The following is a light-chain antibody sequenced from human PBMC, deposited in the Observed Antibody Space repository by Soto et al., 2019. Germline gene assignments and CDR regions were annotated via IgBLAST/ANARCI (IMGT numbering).Light chain of an antibody. J-gene: IGKJ4*01. CDR1: QGTSNW. Sequence: DLQMTQSPSSVSASVGDRVTITCRASQGTSNWVAWYQQKPGKAPKLLIYSASSLQSGVPSRFSGSGFGTDFTLTISSLQPEDFAPYFCHQGYSFPLLTFGGGTKVEIK. CDR3: HQGYSFPLLT. CDR2: SAS. V-gene: IGKV1-12*01.